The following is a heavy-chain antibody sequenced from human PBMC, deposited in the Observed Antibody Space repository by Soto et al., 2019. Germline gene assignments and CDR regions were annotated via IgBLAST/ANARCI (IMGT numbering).Heavy chain of an antibody. CDR2: IYYSGST. CDR1: GGSISSYY. D-gene: IGHD3-10*01. Sequence: PGTLSRTCTVSGGSISSYYWSWLRQPPGKGLEWSGYIYYSGSTNYNPSLKSRVTISVDTSKNQFSLKLSSVTAADTAVYYCARGLWFGELIDYYYGMDVWGQGTTVNDAS. V-gene: IGHV4-59*01. J-gene: IGHJ6*02. CDR3: ARGLWFGELIDYYYGMDV.